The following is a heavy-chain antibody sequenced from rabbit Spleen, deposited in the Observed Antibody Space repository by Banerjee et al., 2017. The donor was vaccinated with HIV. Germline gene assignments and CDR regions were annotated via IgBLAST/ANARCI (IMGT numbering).Heavy chain of an antibody. CDR1: AFSFSSSDY. CDR3: ARDLTDAVGWNFGW. V-gene: IGHV1S40*01. J-gene: IGHJ4*01. Sequence: QSLEESGGGLVKPGASLTLTCTASAFSFSSSDYICWVRQAPGKGLEWISCIAGSSSGFTYSATWATGRFTISKTSSTTVTLQMTSLTAADTATYFCARDLTDAVGWNFGWWGPGTLVTVS. D-gene: IGHD4-1*01. CDR2: IAGSSSGFT.